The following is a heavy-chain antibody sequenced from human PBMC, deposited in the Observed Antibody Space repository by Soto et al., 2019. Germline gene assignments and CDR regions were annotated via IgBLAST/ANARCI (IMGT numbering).Heavy chain of an antibody. Sequence: QVQLQESGPGLVKPSETLSLTCTLSGGSISSGGYYWTWIRQHPGKRLEWIGYLSYSGTTSYNPSLKSRLTTSIDTQNQFSLKLSSVTAADTATYYCARQFCGGDCLPPLNLGQGTLVTVSS. CDR3: ARQFCGGDCLPPLN. V-gene: IGHV4-31*03. CDR2: LSYSGTT. CDR1: GGSISSGGYY. D-gene: IGHD2-21*02. J-gene: IGHJ4*02.